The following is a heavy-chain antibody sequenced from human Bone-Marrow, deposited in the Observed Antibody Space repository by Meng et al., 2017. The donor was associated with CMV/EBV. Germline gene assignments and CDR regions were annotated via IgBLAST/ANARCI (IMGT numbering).Heavy chain of an antibody. J-gene: IGHJ3*02. CDR1: GFTFSSYA. D-gene: IGHD1-7*01. CDR2: ISYDGSNK. Sequence: GGSLRLSCAASGFTFSSYAMHWVRQAPGKGLEWVAVISYDGSNKYYADSVKGRFTISRENSKNTLYVQMNSLRAEDTAVYYCARDRYGITGTLSAFDIWGQGTVVTVSS. V-gene: IGHV3-30-3*01. CDR3: ARDRYGITGTLSAFDI.